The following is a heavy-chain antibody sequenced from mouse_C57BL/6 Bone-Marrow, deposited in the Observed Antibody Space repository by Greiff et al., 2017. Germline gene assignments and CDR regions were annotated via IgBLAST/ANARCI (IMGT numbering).Heavy chain of an antibody. V-gene: IGHV1-64*01. D-gene: IGHD1-3*01. Sequence: QVQLQQPGAELVKPGASVKLSCKASGYTFTSYWMHWVKQRPGQGLEWIGMIHPNSGSTNYNEKFKSKATLTVDKSSSTAYMQLSSLTSEDSAVYYCGRRVESYYFDYWGQGTTLTVSS. CDR3: GRRVESYYFDY. J-gene: IGHJ2*01. CDR1: GYTFTSYW. CDR2: IHPNSGST.